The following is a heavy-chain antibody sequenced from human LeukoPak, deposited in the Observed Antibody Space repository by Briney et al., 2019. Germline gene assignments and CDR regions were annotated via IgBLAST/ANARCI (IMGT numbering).Heavy chain of an antibody. Sequence: GGSLRLSCTASGFTLSSYWMSWVRQAPGKGLEWVANIKQVGSEKYYVDSVKGRFTISRDNAKNSLFLQMNSLRAEDTAVYYCARVGQWLALDYWGQGTLVTVSS. CDR1: GFTLSSYW. CDR3: ARVGQWLALDY. CDR2: IKQVGSEK. D-gene: IGHD6-19*01. V-gene: IGHV3-7*05. J-gene: IGHJ4*02.